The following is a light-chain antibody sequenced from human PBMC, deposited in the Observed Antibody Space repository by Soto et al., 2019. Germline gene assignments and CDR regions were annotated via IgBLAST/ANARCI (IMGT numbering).Light chain of an antibody. CDR1: QSVSSN. J-gene: IGKJ1*01. CDR2: GAS. CDR3: QQYNNWPPWT. Sequence: EIVMTQSPATLSVSPGERATLSCRASQSVSSNLAWYQQKPGQAPRLLIYGASTRATGIPARFSGSGSGTGFTLTIRSLKSEDFAVYSCQQYNNWPPWTFGQGTKVEIK. V-gene: IGKV3-15*01.